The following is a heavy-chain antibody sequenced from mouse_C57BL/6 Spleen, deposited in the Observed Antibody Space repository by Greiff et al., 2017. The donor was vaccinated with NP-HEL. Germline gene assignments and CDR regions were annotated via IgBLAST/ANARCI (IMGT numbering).Heavy chain of an antibody. J-gene: IGHJ4*01. V-gene: IGHV3-6*01. CDR1: GYSITSGYY. CDR2: ISYDGSN. Sequence: EVQLKESGPGLVKPSQSLSLTCSVTGYSITSGYYWNWIRQFPGNKLEWMGYISYDGSNNYNPSLKNRISITRDTSKNQFFLKLNSVTTEDTATYYCANYGLYAMDYWGQGTSVTVSS. CDR3: ANYGLYAMDY. D-gene: IGHD1-1*02.